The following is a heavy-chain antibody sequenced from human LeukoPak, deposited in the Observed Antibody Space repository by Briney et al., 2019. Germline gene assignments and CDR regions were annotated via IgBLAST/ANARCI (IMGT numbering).Heavy chain of an antibody. D-gene: IGHD6-13*01. J-gene: IGHJ6*02. CDR1: GYTFTSYG. Sequence: ASVKVSCKASGYTFTSYGISWVRQAPGQGLEWMGWISAYNGNTNYAQKLQGRVTMTTDTSTSTAYMELRSLRSDDTAVHYCARDGIAAAGTYRHAKNYSYYGMDVWGQGTTVTVSS. CDR3: ARDGIAAAGTYRHAKNYSYYGMDV. V-gene: IGHV1-18*01. CDR2: ISAYNGNT.